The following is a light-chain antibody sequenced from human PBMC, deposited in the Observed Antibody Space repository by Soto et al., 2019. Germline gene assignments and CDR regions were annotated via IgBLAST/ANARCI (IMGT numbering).Light chain of an antibody. Sequence: EIVLTQSPGTLSLSPGERATLSCRASQSVSSSYLAWYQQKPGQAPRLLVYGASSRATGIPDRFSGSGSGTDFTLTISRLEPEDFAVYSCQQYGSSPLTFGPGTTVDIK. CDR2: GAS. CDR1: QSVSSSY. J-gene: IGKJ3*01. CDR3: QQYGSSPLT. V-gene: IGKV3-20*01.